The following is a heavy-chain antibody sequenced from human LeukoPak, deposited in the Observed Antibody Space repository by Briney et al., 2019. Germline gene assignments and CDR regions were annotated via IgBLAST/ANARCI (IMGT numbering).Heavy chain of an antibody. CDR3: AKGEQLWLSYYFDY. J-gene: IGHJ4*02. V-gene: IGHV3-23*01. Sequence: PGGSLRLSCAASGFTFSSYAMSWVRQAPGKGLEWVSAISGSGGSTYYADSVKGRFTISRGNSKNTLYLQMNSLRAEDTAVYYCAKGEQLWLSYYFDYWGQGTLVTVSS. D-gene: IGHD5-18*01. CDR1: GFTFSSYA. CDR2: ISGSGGST.